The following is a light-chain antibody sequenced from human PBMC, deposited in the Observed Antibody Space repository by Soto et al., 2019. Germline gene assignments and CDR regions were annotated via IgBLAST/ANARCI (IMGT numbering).Light chain of an antibody. Sequence: QSALTQPASVSGSPGQSITISCTGTSSDVGGYNYVSWYQQHPGKAPKLMIYDVSNRPSGVSNRFSGSKSGITASLTISGLQAEDEADYYCSSYTSSSTPLYVFGTGTKVTVL. V-gene: IGLV2-14*01. CDR3: SSYTSSSTPLYV. CDR1: SSDVGGYNY. CDR2: DVS. J-gene: IGLJ1*01.